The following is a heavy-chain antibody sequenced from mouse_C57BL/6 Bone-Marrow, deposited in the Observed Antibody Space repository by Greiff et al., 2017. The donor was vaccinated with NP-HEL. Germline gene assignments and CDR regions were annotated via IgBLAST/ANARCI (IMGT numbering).Heavy chain of an antibody. V-gene: IGHV2-6-1*01. CDR3: ARHEGHYFYAMDY. J-gene: IGHJ4*01. Sequence: VQRVESGPGLVAPSQSLSITCTVSGFSLTSYGVHWVRQPPGKGLEWLVVIWSDGSTTYNSALKSRLSISKDNSKSQVFLKMNSLQTDDTAMYYCARHEGHYFYAMDYWGQGTSVTVSS. CDR1: GFSLTSYG. D-gene: IGHD1-2*01. CDR2: IWSDGST.